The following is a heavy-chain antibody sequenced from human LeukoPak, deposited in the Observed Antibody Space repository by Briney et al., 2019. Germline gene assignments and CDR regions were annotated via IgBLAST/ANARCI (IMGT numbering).Heavy chain of an antibody. CDR3: ATGATSGSEAFDI. CDR1: GFTFSNYG. Sequence: GGSLRLSCAASGFTFSNYGMHWVRQAPGKGLEWVAVIWFDGINEYYADSVKGRFTISRDNSKNTLFLQMNSLRAEDTAVYYCATGATSGSEAFDIWGQGTMVTVSS. CDR2: IWFDGINE. V-gene: IGHV3-33*01. J-gene: IGHJ3*02. D-gene: IGHD1-26*01.